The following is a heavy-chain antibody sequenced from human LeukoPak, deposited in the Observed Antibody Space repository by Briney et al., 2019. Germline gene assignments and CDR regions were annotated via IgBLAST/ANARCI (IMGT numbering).Heavy chain of an antibody. CDR1: GYTFISYE. CDR3: ARDRVGATAEFDY. Sequence: ASVKVSCKASGYTFISYEINWVRQATGQGLEWMGWMNPNSGNTGYAPKFQGRVTMTRDMSTSTVYMELSSLRSEDTAVYYCARDRVGATAEFDYWGQGTLVTVSS. CDR2: MNPNSGNT. J-gene: IGHJ4*02. V-gene: IGHV1-8*01. D-gene: IGHD1-26*01.